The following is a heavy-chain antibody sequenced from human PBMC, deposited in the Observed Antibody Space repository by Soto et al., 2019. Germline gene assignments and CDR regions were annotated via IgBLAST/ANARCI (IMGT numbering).Heavy chain of an antibody. CDR2: IYTSGST. D-gene: IGHD3-10*01. CDR1: GGSISSYY. J-gene: IGHJ5*02. CDR3: ARDNPGITMVRRTARTNWFDP. V-gene: IGHV4-4*07. Sequence: PSETLSLTCTVSGGSISSYYWSWIRQPAGKGLEWIGRIYTSGSTNYNPSLKSRVTMSVDTSKNQFSLKLSSVTAADTAVYYCARDNPGITMVRRTARTNWFDPWGQGTLVTVYS.